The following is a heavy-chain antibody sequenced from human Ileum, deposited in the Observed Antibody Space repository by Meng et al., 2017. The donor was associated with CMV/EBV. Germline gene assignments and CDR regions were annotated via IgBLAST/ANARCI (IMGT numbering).Heavy chain of an antibody. CDR1: GFTISNTY. CDR2: IHSGGDT. CDR3: ARDPGYGASVTYDY. J-gene: IGHJ4*02. D-gene: IGHD4-17*01. V-gene: IGHV3-66*01. Sequence: GQVVESWGGLAQHGGSLRISCAASGFTISNTYMSWVRQAPGKGLEWVSVIHSGGDTYYADSVKGRFTISRDNSKNMVYLQMNSLRVEDTAVYHCARDPGYGASVTYDYWGQGTLVTVSS.